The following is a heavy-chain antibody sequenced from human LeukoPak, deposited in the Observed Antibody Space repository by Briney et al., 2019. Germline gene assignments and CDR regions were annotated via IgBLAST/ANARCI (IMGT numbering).Heavy chain of an antibody. CDR2: IYPGDSDT. CDR1: GYSFTSYW. V-gene: IGHV5-51*01. CDR3: ARLPMVRGVIRYYYYYMDV. J-gene: IGHJ6*03. D-gene: IGHD3-10*01. Sequence: GASLQISCKGSGYSFTSYWIGWVRQLPGKGLEWMGIIYPGDSDTRYSPSFQGQVTISADKSISTAYLQWSSLKASDTAMYYCARLPMVRGVIRYYYYYMDVWGKGTTVTVSS.